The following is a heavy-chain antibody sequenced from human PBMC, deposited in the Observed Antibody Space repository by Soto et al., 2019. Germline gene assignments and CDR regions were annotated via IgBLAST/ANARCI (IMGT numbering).Heavy chain of an antibody. V-gene: IGHV1-8*01. CDR1: GYTFTSYD. CDR2: MNPNSGNT. J-gene: IGHJ4*02. D-gene: IGHD3-16*02. Sequence: GASVKVSCKASGYTFTSYDINWVRQATGQGLEWMGWMNPNSGNTGYAQKFQGRVTMTRNTSISTAYMELSSLRSEDTAVYYCARGLRLYVWGSYRYTGSDYWVQGTLVTVSS. CDR3: ARGLRLYVWGSYRYTGSDY.